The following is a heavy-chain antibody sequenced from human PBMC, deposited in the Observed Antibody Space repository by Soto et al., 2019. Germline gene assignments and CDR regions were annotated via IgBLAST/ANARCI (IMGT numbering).Heavy chain of an antibody. Sequence: GASVKVSCKASGGTFSSYAISWVRQAPGQGLEWMGGIIPIFGTANYAQKFQGRVTITADESTSTAYMELSSLRSEDTAVYYCEGGYSYGYGVYWGQGTLVTVSS. CDR1: GGTFSSYA. D-gene: IGHD5-18*01. V-gene: IGHV1-69*13. J-gene: IGHJ4*02. CDR3: EGGYSYGYGVY. CDR2: IIPIFGTA.